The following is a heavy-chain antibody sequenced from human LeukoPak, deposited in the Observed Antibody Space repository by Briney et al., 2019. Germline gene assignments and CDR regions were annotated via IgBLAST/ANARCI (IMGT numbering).Heavy chain of an antibody. D-gene: IGHD3-9*01. CDR1: GFTFSSYA. V-gene: IGHV3-23*01. J-gene: IGHJ4*02. CDR2: ISGSGGGT. Sequence: NPGGSLRLSCAASGFTFSSYAMSWVRQAPGKGLEWVSAISGSGGGTYYADSVKGRFTISRDNSKNTLYLQMNSLRAEDTAVYYCAKDQRYFDWTDYWGQGTLVTVSS. CDR3: AKDQRYFDWTDY.